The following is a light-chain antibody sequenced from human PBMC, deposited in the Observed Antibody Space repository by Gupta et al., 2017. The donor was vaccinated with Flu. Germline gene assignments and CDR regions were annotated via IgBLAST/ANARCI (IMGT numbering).Light chain of an antibody. J-gene: IGLJ1*01. V-gene: IGLV2-14*03. CDR3: SSYTSTNTFYV. Sequence: QSALTQPASVSGSPGQSITISCTGTSSDVGSSNYVSWYQKHPGKAPKLIIFDVSNRPSGVSSRFSGSKSGNTASLAISGLQADDETDYYCSSYTSTNTFYVFGSGTKVTVL. CDR1: SSDVGSSNY. CDR2: DVS.